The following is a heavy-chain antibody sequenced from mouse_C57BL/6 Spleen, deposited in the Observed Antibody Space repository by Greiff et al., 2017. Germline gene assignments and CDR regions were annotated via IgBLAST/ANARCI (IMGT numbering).Heavy chain of an antibody. CDR2: ISYDGSN. D-gene: IGHD2-3*01. Sequence: EVQLQESGPGLVKPSQSLSLTCSVTGYSITSGYYWNWIRQFPGNKLEWMGYISYDGSNNYNPSPKNRSSIARDTAKNQLVLKLNAGSTEDTAAYDCARENGGYYPFAYGGEGSLGTVAA. CDR3: ARENGGYYPFAY. V-gene: IGHV3-6*01. J-gene: IGHJ3*01. CDR1: GYSITSGYY.